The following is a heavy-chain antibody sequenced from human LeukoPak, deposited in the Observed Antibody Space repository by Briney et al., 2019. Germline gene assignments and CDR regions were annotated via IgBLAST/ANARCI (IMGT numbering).Heavy chain of an antibody. J-gene: IGHJ5*02. Sequence: PSETLSLTCTVSGGSINGYYWGWIRQPPGKGLEWIGYIYYSGGTNYYPSLESRVIISIDTSKNQFSLKLSSVTAADTAVYYCARGGYSYGYNWFDPWGQGTLVTVSS. CDR1: GGSINGYY. V-gene: IGHV4-59*08. CDR3: ARGGYSYGYNWFDP. D-gene: IGHD5-18*01. CDR2: IYYSGGT.